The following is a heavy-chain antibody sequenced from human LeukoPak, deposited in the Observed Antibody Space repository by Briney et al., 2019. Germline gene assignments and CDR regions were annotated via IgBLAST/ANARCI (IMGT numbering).Heavy chain of an antibody. J-gene: IGHJ4*02. CDR3: ARESVERRFDY. D-gene: IGHD5-24*01. CDR1: GDSVSSNTAG. V-gene: IGHV6-1*01. Sequence: SQTLSLTCAISGDSVSSNTAGWHWIRQSPSRGLEWLGRTQYRSQWSYDYAVSVKSRITINPDTSKNQFSLQLNSVTPDDTAVYYCARESVERRFDYWGRGTLVTVSS. CDR2: TQYRSQWSY.